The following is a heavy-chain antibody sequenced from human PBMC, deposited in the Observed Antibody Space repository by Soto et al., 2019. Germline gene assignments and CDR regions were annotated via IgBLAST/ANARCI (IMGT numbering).Heavy chain of an antibody. CDR3: ARGRYCLTGRCFPNWFDS. CDR2: IYKSATT. J-gene: IGHJ5*01. Sequence: SETLSLTCSVSGDSISNLDYFWAWIRQPPGQALEYIGYIYKSATTYFNPSFESRVAISVDTSKSQFSLNVTSVTAADTAVYFCARGRYCLTGRCFPNWFDSWGQGALVTVSS. CDR1: GDSISNLDYF. V-gene: IGHV4-30-4*01. D-gene: IGHD7-27*01.